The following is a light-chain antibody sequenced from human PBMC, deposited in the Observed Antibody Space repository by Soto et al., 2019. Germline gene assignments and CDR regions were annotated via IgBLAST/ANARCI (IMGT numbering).Light chain of an antibody. V-gene: IGKV3-20*01. CDR3: QQYDSSPLT. Sequence: VLTEPPSTLSVSPWRRATLSCRASQSVSSTYLTWYQQKPGQAPRLLIYGASSRATGIPARFSGSGSGTDFTLTISSLQPEDFATYYCQQYDSSPLTFGQGTKVDIK. CDR2: GAS. J-gene: IGKJ1*01. CDR1: QSVSSTY.